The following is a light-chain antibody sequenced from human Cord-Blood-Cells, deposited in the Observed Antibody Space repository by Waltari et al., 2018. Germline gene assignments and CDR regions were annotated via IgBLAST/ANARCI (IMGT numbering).Light chain of an antibody. V-gene: IGLV2-11*01. CDR1: SSDVGGSNY. CDR3: CSYAGSYTFVV. J-gene: IGLJ2*01. Sequence: QSALTQPRSVSGSPGQSVTLSCPGTSSDVGGSNYVSWYQQHPGKAPKLMIYDVSKRPSGVPDRFSGSKSGNTASLTISGLQAEDEADYYCCSYAGSYTFVVFGGGTKLTVL. CDR2: DVS.